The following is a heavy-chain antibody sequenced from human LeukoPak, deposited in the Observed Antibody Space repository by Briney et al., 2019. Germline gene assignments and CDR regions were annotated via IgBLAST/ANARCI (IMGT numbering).Heavy chain of an antibody. J-gene: IGHJ5*02. CDR1: GGTFSSYA. CDR2: IIPIFGTA. D-gene: IGHD3-22*01. V-gene: IGHV1-69*13. CDR3: AGSKRLMDSSGYYYWFDP. Sequence: SVKVSCKASGGTFSSYAISWVRQAPGQGLEWMGGIIPIFGTANYAQKFQGRATITADESTSTAYMELSSLRSEDTAVYYCAGSKRLMDSSGYYYWFDPWGQGTLVTVSS.